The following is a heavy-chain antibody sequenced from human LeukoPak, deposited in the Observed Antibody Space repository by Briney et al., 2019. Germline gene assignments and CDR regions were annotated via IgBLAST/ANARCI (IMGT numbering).Heavy chain of an antibody. V-gene: IGHV3-30-3*01. D-gene: IGHD6-13*01. Sequence: PGGSLRLSCAASGFTFSSYAVHWVRQAPGKGLEWVAVISYDGSNKYYADSVKGRFTISRDNSKNTLYLQMNSLRAEDTAVYYCARDLYGSSWFSPFDYWGQGTLVTVSS. CDR2: ISYDGSNK. CDR3: ARDLYGSSWFSPFDY. CDR1: GFTFSSYA. J-gene: IGHJ4*02.